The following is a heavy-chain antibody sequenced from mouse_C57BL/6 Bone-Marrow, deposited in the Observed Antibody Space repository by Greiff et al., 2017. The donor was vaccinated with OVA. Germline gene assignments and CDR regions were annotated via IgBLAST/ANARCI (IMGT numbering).Heavy chain of an antibody. D-gene: IGHD2-2*01. Sequence: QVQLQQSGPELVKPGASVKISCKASGYAFSSSWMNWVKQRPGKGLEWIGRIYPGDGDTNYNGKFKGKATLTADKSSSTAYMQLSSLTSEDSAVYFCARWGGYDVGYAMDYWGQGTSVTVSS. CDR1: GYAFSSSW. CDR2: IYPGDGDT. CDR3: ARWGGYDVGYAMDY. J-gene: IGHJ4*01. V-gene: IGHV1-82*01.